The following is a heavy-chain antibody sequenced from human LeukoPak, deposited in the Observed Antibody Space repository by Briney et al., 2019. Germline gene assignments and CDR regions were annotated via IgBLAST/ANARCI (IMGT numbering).Heavy chain of an antibody. V-gene: IGHV3-23*01. Sequence: GGSLRLSCAASGFTFSSYAMSWVRQAPGKGLEWVSAISGSGGSTYYADSVKGRFTISRDNSKKTLYLQSTSLRAEDTAVYYCAKGFNSYYGSGSYLNNGFDPWGQGTLVTVSS. J-gene: IGHJ5*02. CDR2: ISGSGGST. CDR3: AKGFNSYYGSGSYLNNGFDP. D-gene: IGHD3-10*01. CDR1: GFTFSSYA.